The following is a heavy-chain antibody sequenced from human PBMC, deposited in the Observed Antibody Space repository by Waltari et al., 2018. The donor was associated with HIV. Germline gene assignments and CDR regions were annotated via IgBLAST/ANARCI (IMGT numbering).Heavy chain of an antibody. Sequence: EVQLVESGGGLVQPGGSLRLSCAASGFTFSLYWMSWVRQAPGKGLEGVANIKQDGSEKHYVDSVKGRFTISRDNAKKSLYLQMNSLRAEDTAVDYCARMGLMMYAIGVFDIWGQGTMVTISS. V-gene: IGHV3-7*01. D-gene: IGHD2-8*01. CDR3: ARMGLMMYAIGVFDI. J-gene: IGHJ3*02. CDR2: IKQDGSEK. CDR1: GFTFSLYW.